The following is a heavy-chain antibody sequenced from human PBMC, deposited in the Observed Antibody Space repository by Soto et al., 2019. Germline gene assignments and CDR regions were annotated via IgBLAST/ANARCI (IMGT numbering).Heavy chain of an antibody. CDR2: IYYSGST. CDR1: GGSISSSSYY. J-gene: IGHJ4*02. D-gene: IGHD2-15*01. Sequence: SETLSLTYTVSGGSISSSSYYWGWIRQPPGKGLEWIGSIYYSGSTYYNPSLKSRVTISVDTSKNQFSLKLSSVTAADTAVYYCARHSLGYSYFDYWGQGTLVTVSS. CDR3: ARHSLGYSYFDY. V-gene: IGHV4-39*01.